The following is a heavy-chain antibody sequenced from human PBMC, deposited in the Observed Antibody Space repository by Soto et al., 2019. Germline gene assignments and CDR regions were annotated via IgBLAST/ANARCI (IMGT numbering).Heavy chain of an antibody. CDR3: ARRRAGNWFDP. Sequence: ASVKVSCKASGYTFTSYYMHWVRQAPGQGLEWMGIISPSGGSTSYAQKFQGRVTMTRDTSTSTVYMELSSLRSEDTAVYYCARRRAGNWFDPWGQGTLVTVSS. J-gene: IGHJ5*02. CDR2: ISPSGGST. CDR1: GYTFTSYY. V-gene: IGHV1-46*01.